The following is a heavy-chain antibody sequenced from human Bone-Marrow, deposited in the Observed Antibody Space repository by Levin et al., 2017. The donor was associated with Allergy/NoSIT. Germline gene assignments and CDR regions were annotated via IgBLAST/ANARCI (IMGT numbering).Heavy chain of an antibody. CDR3: ARGTTPYYDSSGYYRRWLGAFDI. CDR1: GGSFSGYY. Sequence: GSLRLSCAVYGGSFSGYYWSWIRQPPGKGLEWIGEINHSGSTNYNPSLKSRVTISVDTSKNQFSLKLSSVTAADTAVYYCARGTTPYYDSSGYYRRWLGAFDIWGQGTMVTVSS. J-gene: IGHJ3*02. V-gene: IGHV4-34*01. CDR2: INHSGST. D-gene: IGHD3-22*01.